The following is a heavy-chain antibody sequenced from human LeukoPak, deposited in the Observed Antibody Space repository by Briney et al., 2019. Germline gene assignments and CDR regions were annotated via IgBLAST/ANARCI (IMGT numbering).Heavy chain of an antibody. V-gene: IGHV1-18*01. CDR2: ISDYNGNT. CDR3: ARDGDVGVQSWFDP. J-gene: IGHJ5*02. D-gene: IGHD1-26*01. Sequence: ASVTVSFKSSGYTFTSYGISWVRQAPGQGLEWMGWISDYNGNTNYAQKLQGRVTMTTDTSTSTAYMELRSLRSDDTAVYYCARDGDVGVQSWFDPWGQGTLVTVSS. CDR1: GYTFTSYG.